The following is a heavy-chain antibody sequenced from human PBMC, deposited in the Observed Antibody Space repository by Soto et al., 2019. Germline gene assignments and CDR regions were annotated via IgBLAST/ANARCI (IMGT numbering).Heavy chain of an antibody. CDR2: IWYDGSNK. CDR1: GFTFSSYG. D-gene: IGHD3-3*01. J-gene: IGHJ5*02. CDR3: ARDSSQYYDFWSGPAPGWFDP. V-gene: IGHV3-33*01. Sequence: GSLRLSCAASGFTFSSYGMHWVRQAPGKGLEWVAVIWYDGSNKYYADSVKGRFTISRDNSKNTLYLQMNSLRAEDTAVYYCARDSSQYYDFWSGPAPGWFDPWGQGTLVTVSS.